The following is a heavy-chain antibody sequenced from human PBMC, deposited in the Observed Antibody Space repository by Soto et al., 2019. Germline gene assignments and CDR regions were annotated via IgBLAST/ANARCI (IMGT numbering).Heavy chain of an antibody. Sequence: SETLSLTCAVSGGSISSGGYSWSWIRQPPGKALEWIGYIYHSGSTYYNSSLKSRVTISVDRSKNQFSLKLSSVTAADTAVYYCARIPSPWGQGTLVTVS. J-gene: IGHJ5*02. CDR1: GGSISSGGYS. CDR3: ARIPSP. D-gene: IGHD2-21*01. CDR2: IYHSGST. V-gene: IGHV4-30-2*01.